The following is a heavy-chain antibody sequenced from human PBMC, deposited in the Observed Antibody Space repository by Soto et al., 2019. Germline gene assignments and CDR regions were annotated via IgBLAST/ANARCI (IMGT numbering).Heavy chain of an antibody. V-gene: IGHV5-51*01. J-gene: IGHJ3*02. CDR1: GYSFTSYW. CDR3: ARPGPDGIAVAGDDAFDI. CDR2: IYPVDSDT. D-gene: IGHD6-19*01. Sequence: GESLKISCKGSGYSFTSYWIGWVRQMPGKGLEWMGIIYPVDSDTRYSPSFQGQVTISADKSISTAYLQWSSLKASDTAMYYCARPGPDGIAVAGDDAFDIWGQGTMVTVSS.